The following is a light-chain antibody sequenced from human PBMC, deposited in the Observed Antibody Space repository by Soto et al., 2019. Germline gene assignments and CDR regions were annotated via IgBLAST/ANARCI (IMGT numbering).Light chain of an antibody. J-gene: IGKJ3*01. V-gene: IGKV3-20*01. CDR3: QQYGSSPPGFT. Sequence: EIVLTQSPATLSLSPGERATLSCRASQSVSSSSLAWYQQKPGQAPRLLIYGASSRATGIPDRFSGSGSGTDFTLTISRLEPEDFAVYYGQQYGSSPPGFTCGPGTKVDIK. CDR1: QSVSSSS. CDR2: GAS.